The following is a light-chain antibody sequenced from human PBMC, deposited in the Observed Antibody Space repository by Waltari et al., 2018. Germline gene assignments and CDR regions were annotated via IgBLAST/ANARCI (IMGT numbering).Light chain of an antibody. V-gene: IGKV3-11*01. CDR1: QSVTSY. J-gene: IGKJ1*01. Sequence: EIVLTQSPATLSLSPGERATLSCRASQSVTSYLGWYQQKPGQPPRLLIYDASNRATGIPARFSGSGSGTDFTLTISSLQPEDVATYYCQKYNSAPRTFGQGTKVEIK. CDR3: QKYNSAPRT. CDR2: DAS.